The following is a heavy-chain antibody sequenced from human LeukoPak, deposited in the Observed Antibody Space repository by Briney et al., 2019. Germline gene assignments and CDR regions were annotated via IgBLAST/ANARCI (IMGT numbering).Heavy chain of an antibody. Sequence: GESLKISCKGSGYSFTSYWIGWVRQMPGKGLEWMGIIYPGDSDTRYSPSFQGQVTISADKSISTAYLQWSSLKASDTAMYYCARTVDTAMDADYYMDVWGKGTTDTVSS. CDR2: IYPGDSDT. CDR3: ARTVDTAMDADYYMDV. D-gene: IGHD5-18*01. V-gene: IGHV5-51*01. J-gene: IGHJ6*03. CDR1: GYSFTSYW.